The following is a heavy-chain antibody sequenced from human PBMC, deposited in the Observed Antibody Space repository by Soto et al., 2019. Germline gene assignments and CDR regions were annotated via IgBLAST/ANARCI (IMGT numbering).Heavy chain of an antibody. Sequence: GGSLRLSCAASGFTFSSFEMNWVRQAPGKGLEWVSYISTSGSTIYYADSVKGRFTISRDNAKNSLYLQMNSLRAEDTAVYYCARGLTGYSYGVDYWGQGTLVTVSS. CDR1: GFTFSSFE. D-gene: IGHD5-18*01. CDR3: ARGLTGYSYGVDY. CDR2: ISTSGSTI. V-gene: IGHV3-48*03. J-gene: IGHJ4*02.